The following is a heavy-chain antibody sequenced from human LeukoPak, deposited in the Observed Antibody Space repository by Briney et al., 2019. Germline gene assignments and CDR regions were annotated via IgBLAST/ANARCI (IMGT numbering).Heavy chain of an antibody. V-gene: IGHV1-2*06. CDR2: INPNSGGT. D-gene: IGHD3-10*01. CDR1: GYTFTGYY. CDR3: EILLWFGELSRRDY. Sequence: ASVKVSCKASGYTFTGYYMHWVRQAPGQGLEWMGRINPNSGGTNYAQKFQGRVTMTRDTSISTAYMELSRLRSDDTAVYYCEILLWFGELSRRDYWGQGTLVTVSS. J-gene: IGHJ4*02.